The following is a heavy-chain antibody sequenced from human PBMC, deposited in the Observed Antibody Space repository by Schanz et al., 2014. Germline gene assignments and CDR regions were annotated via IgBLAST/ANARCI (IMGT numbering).Heavy chain of an antibody. CDR2: IFLNDGGT. D-gene: IGHD1-26*01. Sequence: QVQLVQSGAEVKEPGASVKLSCKSSGYTFTDYYMQWVRQAPGQGLEWLGTIFLNDGGTHSAEKFQGRIIMTRDTSKSTVYLDLSSLRSEETTVYYCARERPRKGDFDYWGQGTLVTVSS. CDR1: GYTFTDYY. V-gene: IGHV1-46*01. J-gene: IGHJ4*02. CDR3: ARERPRKGDFDY.